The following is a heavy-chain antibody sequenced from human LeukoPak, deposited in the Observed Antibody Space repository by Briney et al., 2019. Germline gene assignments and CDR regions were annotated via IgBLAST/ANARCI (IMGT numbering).Heavy chain of an antibody. Sequence: ASVKVSCKASGYTFTSYGISWVRQAPGQGLEWMGWISAYNGNTNYAQKLQGRVTMTTDTSTSTAYMELRSLRSDDTAVYYCARGDDEVDTAMVTAFDYWGQGTLVTVSS. CDR2: ISAYNGNT. V-gene: IGHV1-18*01. CDR1: GYTFTSYG. D-gene: IGHD5-18*01. CDR3: ARGDDEVDTAMVTAFDY. J-gene: IGHJ4*02.